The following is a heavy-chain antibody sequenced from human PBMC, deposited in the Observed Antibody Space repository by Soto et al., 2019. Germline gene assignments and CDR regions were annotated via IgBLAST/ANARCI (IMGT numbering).Heavy chain of an antibody. CDR2: IIPILGIA. CDR3: AKTPTNYDILTGSLDY. Sequence: SVKVSCKASGGTFSSYTISWVRQAPGQGLEWMGRIIPILGIANYAQKFQGRVTITADKSTSTAYMELSSLRSEDTAVYYCAKTPTNYDILTGSLDYWGQGTLVTVSS. CDR1: GGTFSSYT. J-gene: IGHJ4*02. V-gene: IGHV1-69*02. D-gene: IGHD3-9*01.